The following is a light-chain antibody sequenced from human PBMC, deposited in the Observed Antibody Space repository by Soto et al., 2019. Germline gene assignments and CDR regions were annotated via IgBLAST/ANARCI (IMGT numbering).Light chain of an antibody. Sequence: QSALTQPASVSGSPGQSITISCTGTSSDVGGYNYVSWYQQHPGKAPKLMIYEVSNRPSGVSYRFSGSKSGNTASLTISGLPAEDEADYYCSSYTTSSTVIFGGGTQLTVL. CDR3: SSYTTSSTVI. CDR2: EVS. V-gene: IGLV2-14*01. CDR1: SSDVGGYNY. J-gene: IGLJ7*01.